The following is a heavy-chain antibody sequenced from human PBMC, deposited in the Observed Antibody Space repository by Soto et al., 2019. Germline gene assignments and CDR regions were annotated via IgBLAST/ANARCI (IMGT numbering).Heavy chain of an antibody. D-gene: IGHD2-2*01. CDR1: GGSISSGGYY. CDR3: ARGGGDIVVVPAASRYYYMDV. V-gene: IGHV4-31*03. Sequence: PSETLSLTCTVSGGSISSGGYYWSWIRQHPGKGLEWIGYIYYSGSTYYNPSLKSRVTISVDTSKNQFSLKLSSVTAADTAVYYCARGGGDIVVVPAASRYYYMDVWGKGTTVTVSS. J-gene: IGHJ6*03. CDR2: IYYSGST.